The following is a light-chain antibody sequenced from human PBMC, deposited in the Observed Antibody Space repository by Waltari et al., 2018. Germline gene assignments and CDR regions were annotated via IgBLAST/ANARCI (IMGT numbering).Light chain of an antibody. J-gene: IGLJ3*02. CDR2: VNSDGSH. V-gene: IGLV4-69*01. Sequence: QLVLTQSPSASASLGASVKLTCTLSSGNSSNVIAWHQQQSEKGPRYLMKVNSDGSHSKGDDIPDRFSGSSSGAERYLTISSVQSEDEADYYCQTGGHGTWVFGGGTKLTVL. CDR3: QTGGHGTWV. CDR1: SGNSSNV.